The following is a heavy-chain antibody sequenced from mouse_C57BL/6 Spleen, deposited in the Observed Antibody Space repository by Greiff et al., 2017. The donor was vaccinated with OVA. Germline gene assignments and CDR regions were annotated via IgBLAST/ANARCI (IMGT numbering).Heavy chain of an antibody. CDR3: ARERDGLWFAY. J-gene: IGHJ3*01. D-gene: IGHD2-13*01. CDR1: GYSITSGYY. V-gene: IGHV3-6*01. Sequence: ESGPGLVKPSQSLSLTCSVTGYSITSGYYWNWIRQFPGNKLEWMGYISYDGSNNYNPSLKNRISITRDTSKNQFFLKLNSVTTEDTATYYCARERDGLWFAYWGQGTLVTVSA. CDR2: ISYDGSN.